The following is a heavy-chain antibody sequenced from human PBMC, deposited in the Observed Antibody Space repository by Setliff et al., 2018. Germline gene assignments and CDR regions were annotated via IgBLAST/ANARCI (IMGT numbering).Heavy chain of an antibody. J-gene: IGHJ6*03. V-gene: IGHV3-53*01. CDR1: GFTFSSYE. CDR2: IYSDGST. Sequence: GGSLRLSCAASGFTFSSYEMSWVRQAPGKGLEWVSVIYSDGSTYYADSVKGRFTISRDNSKNTLYLQMNSLRAEDTAVYYCARWAYYYYYMDVWGKGTTVTVSS. CDR3: ARWAYYYYYMDV.